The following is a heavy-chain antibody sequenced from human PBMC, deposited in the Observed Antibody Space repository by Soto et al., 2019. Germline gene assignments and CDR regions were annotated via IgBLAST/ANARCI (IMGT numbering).Heavy chain of an antibody. CDR3: AKSYYDFWSGYYYDY. D-gene: IGHD3-3*01. CDR2: ISYDGSNK. CDR1: GFTFSSYG. V-gene: IGHV3-30*18. Sequence: GGSLRLSCAASGFTFSSYGMHWVRQAPGKGLEWVAVISYDGSNKYYADSVKGRFTISRDNSKNTLYLQMNSLRAEDTAVYYCAKSYYDFWSGYYYDYWGQGTLVTVS. J-gene: IGHJ4*02.